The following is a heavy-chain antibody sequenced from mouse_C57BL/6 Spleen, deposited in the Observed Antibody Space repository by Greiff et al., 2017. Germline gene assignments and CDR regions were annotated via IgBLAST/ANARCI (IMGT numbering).Heavy chain of an antibody. CDR1: GFTFSSYA. Sequence: EVQLVESGEGLVKPGGSLKLSCAASGFTFSSYAMSWVRQTPEKRLAWVAYISSGGDYIYYADTVKGRFTISRDNARNTLYLQMSSLKSEDTAMYYCTRDESYGSWYFDVWGTGTTVTVSS. D-gene: IGHD1-1*01. V-gene: IGHV5-9-1*02. CDR2: ISSGGDYI. CDR3: TRDESYGSWYFDV. J-gene: IGHJ1*03.